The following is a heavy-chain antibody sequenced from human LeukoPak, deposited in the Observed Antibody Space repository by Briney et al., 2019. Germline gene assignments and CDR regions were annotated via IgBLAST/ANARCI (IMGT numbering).Heavy chain of an antibody. CDR1: GFTVSSNY. Sequence: GGSLRLSCAASGFTVSSNYMSWVRQAPGKGLEWVSSISSSSSYIYYADSVKGRFTISRDNAKNSLYLQMNSLRAEDTAVYYCVRDIGGYYYDSSGYWIDYWGQGTLVTSPQ. CDR2: ISSSSSYI. V-gene: IGHV3-21*01. D-gene: IGHD3-22*01. CDR3: VRDIGGYYYDSSGYWIDY. J-gene: IGHJ4*02.